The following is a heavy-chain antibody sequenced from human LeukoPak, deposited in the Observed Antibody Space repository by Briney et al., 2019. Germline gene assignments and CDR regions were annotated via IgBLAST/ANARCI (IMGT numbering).Heavy chain of an antibody. CDR1: GFTFSSYS. V-gene: IGHV3-21*01. D-gene: IGHD3-22*01. CDR2: ISSSSSYI. J-gene: IGHJ3*02. Sequence: GGSLRLSCAASGFTFSSYSMNWVRQAPGRGLEWVSSISSSSSYIYYADSVKGRFTISRDNAKNSLYLQMNSLRAEDTAVYYCARSNTNPVVNHAFDIWGQGTMVTVSS. CDR3: ARSNTNPVVNHAFDI.